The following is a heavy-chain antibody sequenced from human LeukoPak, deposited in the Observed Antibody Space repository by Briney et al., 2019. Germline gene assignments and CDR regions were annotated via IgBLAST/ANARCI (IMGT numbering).Heavy chain of an antibody. CDR3: GYYNSGSYSTPDS. D-gene: IGHD3-10*01. CDR1: GFTFSSYS. CDR2: ISSSSSYI. Sequence: PGGSLRLSCAASGFTFSSYSMNWVRQAPGKGLEWVSSISSSSSYIYYADSVKGRFTIPRDNAKNSLYLQMNSVRAEDTAVYYCGYYNSGSYSTPDSWGQGTQVTVSS. J-gene: IGHJ5*01. V-gene: IGHV3-21*01.